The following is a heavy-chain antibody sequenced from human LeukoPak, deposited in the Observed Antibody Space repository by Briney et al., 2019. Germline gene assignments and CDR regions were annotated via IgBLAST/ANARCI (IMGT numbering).Heavy chain of an antibody. V-gene: IGHV4-39*07. CDR1: GVSISSSSYY. CDR3: SISKAHILWWDDDAFDI. D-gene: IGHD2-21*01. CDR2: IYYSGST. J-gene: IGHJ3*02. Sequence: PSETLSLTCTVSGVSISSSSYYWGWIRQPPGKGLEWIGSIYYSGSTYYNPSLKSRVTISVDTSKNQFSLKLSSVTAADTAVYYCSISKAHILWWDDDAFDIWGQGTMVTVSS.